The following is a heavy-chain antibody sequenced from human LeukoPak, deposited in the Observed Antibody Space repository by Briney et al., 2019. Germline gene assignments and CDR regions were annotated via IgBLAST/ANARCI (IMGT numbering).Heavy chain of an antibody. CDR2: YDTEDGET. CDR1: GYTLTVLS. J-gene: IGHJ5*02. Sequence: ASVKVSCKVSGYTLTVLSMHWVRQAPGKGIEWMGGYDTEDGETIYAQRFQGRVTMTEDTSTDTAYMELSRLRSEHTAVDYWVTDRYFDPWGQGTLVTVSS. D-gene: IGHD1-26*01. V-gene: IGHV1-24*01. CDR3: VTDRYFDP.